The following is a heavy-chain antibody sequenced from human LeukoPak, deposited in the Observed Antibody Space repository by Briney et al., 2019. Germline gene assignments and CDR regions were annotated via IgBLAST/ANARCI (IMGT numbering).Heavy chain of an antibody. D-gene: IGHD6-19*01. CDR1: GFTFSSYW. Sequence: GGSLRLSCAASGFTFSSYWMSWVRQAPGKGLEWVSGISSSGGSTYYADSVKGRFTISRDNSKNTLYLQMNGLRAEDTAIYYCAKGGFSGWYFDHWGQGTLVTVSS. J-gene: IGHJ4*02. CDR2: ISSSGGST. V-gene: IGHV3-23*01. CDR3: AKGGFSGWYFDH.